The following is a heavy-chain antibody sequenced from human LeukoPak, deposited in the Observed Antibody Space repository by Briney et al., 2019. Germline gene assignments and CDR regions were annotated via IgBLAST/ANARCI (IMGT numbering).Heavy chain of an antibody. V-gene: IGHV1-69*06. J-gene: IGHJ4*02. CDR2: IIPIFGTA. CDR3: ARALAVDGGSDY. CDR1: GGTFSSYA. D-gene: IGHD6-19*01. Sequence: ASVKVSCKASGGTFSSYAISWVRQAPGQGLEWMGGIIPIFGTANYAQKFQGRVTITADKSTSTAYMELSSLRSEDTAVYYCARALAVDGGSDYWGQGTLVTVSS.